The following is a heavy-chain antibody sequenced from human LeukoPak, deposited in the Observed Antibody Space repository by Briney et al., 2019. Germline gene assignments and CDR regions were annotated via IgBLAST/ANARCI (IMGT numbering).Heavy chain of an antibody. V-gene: IGHV3-23*01. D-gene: IGHD3-10*01. J-gene: IGHJ6*02. Sequence: GGSLRLSCAASGFTFSSYSMNWVRQAPGKGLEWVSAISGSGGSTYYADSVKGRFTISRDNSKNTLYLQMNSLRAEDTAVYYCAKISPNGSVVDVWGQGTTVTVSS. CDR2: ISGSGGST. CDR1: GFTFSSYS. CDR3: AKISPNGSVVDV.